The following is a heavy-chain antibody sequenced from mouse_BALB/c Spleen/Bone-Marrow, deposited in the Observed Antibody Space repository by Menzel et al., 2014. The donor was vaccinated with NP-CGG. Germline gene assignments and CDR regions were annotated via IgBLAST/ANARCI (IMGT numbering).Heavy chain of an antibody. Sequence: DVKLVESGGGLVQPGGSLILSCATSGFTFTDYYMNWVRQPPGKALEWLGFIRNKANGYTTEYSASVKGRFTISRDNSQSILYLQMNILRAEDSATYYCARLGRGYFDYWGQGTTLTVSS. J-gene: IGHJ2*01. D-gene: IGHD4-1*01. V-gene: IGHV7-3*02. CDR1: GFTFTDYY. CDR2: IRNKANGYTT. CDR3: ARLGRGYFDY.